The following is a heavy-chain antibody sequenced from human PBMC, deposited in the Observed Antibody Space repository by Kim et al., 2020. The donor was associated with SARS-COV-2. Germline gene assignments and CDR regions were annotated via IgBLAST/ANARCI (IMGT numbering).Heavy chain of an antibody. Sequence: ASVKVSCKVSGYPLSELSMHWVRQAPGKGLEWMGGFDPEDGKTIYPQKFQDRVIMTEDISTDTAYMELSSLRSDDTAVYYFATGAARLSDWFDPWGQGTL. CDR3: ATGAARLSDWFDP. D-gene: IGHD6-6*01. CDR2: FDPEDGKT. CDR1: GYPLSELS. V-gene: IGHV1-24*01. J-gene: IGHJ5*02.